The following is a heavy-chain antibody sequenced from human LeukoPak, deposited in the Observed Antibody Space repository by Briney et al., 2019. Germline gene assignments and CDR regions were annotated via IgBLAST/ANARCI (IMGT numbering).Heavy chain of an antibody. J-gene: IGHJ4*02. CDR2: MQSTGNS. CDR1: GDSISTYH. V-gene: IGHV4-59*01. Sequence: SETLSLTCTVSGDSISTYHWNWIRKPPGKGLEWIGYMQSTGNSNYNPSLKNRVNVFVDMSKNHFVLNLRSVTAADTAVYYCARDKRHSYGRYFDPWGQGMLVTVSS. D-gene: IGHD5-18*01. CDR3: ARDKRHSYGRYFDP.